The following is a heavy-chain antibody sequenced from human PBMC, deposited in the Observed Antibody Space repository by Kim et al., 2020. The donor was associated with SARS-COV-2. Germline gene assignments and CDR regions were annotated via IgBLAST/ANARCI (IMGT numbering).Heavy chain of an antibody. Sequence: GGSLRLSCAASGFTFSTYWMHWVRQAPGKGLVWVSRIKTDGSDIKYADSVKGRFTASRDNAKNTLFLQMNSLRAEDTAVYYCVREIAQAGHYSMDVWGKG. CDR1: GFTFSTYW. CDR2: IKTDGSDI. J-gene: IGHJ6*03. V-gene: IGHV3-74*01. CDR3: VREIAQAGHYSMDV.